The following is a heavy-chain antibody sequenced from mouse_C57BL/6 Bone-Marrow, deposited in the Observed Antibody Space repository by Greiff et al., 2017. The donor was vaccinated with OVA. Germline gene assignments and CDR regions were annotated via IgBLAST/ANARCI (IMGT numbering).Heavy chain of an antibody. D-gene: IGHD2-5*01. CDR1: GFTFSDYG. CDR3: ARQNYYSNYWYFDV. V-gene: IGHV5-15*01. J-gene: IGHJ1*03. Sequence: EVQGVESGGGLVQPGGSLKLSCAASGFTFSDYGMAWVRQAPRKGPEWVAFISNLAYSIYYADTVTGRFTISRENAKNTLYLEMSSLRSEDTAMYYCARQNYYSNYWYFDVWGTGTTVTVSS. CDR2: ISNLAYSI.